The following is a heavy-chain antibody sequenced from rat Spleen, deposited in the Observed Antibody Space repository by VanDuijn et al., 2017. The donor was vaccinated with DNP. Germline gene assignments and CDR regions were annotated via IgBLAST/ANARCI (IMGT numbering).Heavy chain of an antibody. CDR3: ATSSYFGYDYGFAY. J-gene: IGHJ3*01. V-gene: IGHV5-7*01. Sequence: EVQLVESGGGLVQPGRSLKLSCAASGFTFSDYYMAWVRQAPKKGLGWVATISHDGSSTYYRDSVRGRFTISRDNEKSTLYLQMDSLRSEDTATYYCATSSYFGYDYGFAYWGQGTLVTVSS. CDR2: ISHDGSST. D-gene: IGHD1-7*01. CDR1: GFTFSDYY.